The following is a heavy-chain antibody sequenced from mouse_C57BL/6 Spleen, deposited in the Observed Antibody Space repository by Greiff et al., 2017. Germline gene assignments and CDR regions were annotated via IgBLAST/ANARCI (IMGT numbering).Heavy chain of an antibody. J-gene: IGHJ4*01. CDR2: IWSDGST. Sequence: QVQLQQSGPGLVAPSQSLSITCTVSGFSLTSYGVHWVRQPPGKGLEWLVVIWSDGSTTYNSALKSRLSISKDNSKSQVFLKMNSLQTDDTAMYYCARQIYYDYDRPAMDYWGQGTSVTVSS. CDR3: ARQIYYDYDRPAMDY. D-gene: IGHD2-4*01. CDR1: GFSLTSYG. V-gene: IGHV2-6-1*01.